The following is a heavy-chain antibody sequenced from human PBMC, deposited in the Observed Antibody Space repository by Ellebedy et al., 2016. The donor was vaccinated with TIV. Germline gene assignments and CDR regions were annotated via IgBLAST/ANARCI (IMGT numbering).Heavy chain of an antibody. Sequence: ASVEVSCXASGYTFTGYYMHWVRQAPGQGLEWMGIINPSGGSTSYAQKFQGRVTMTRDTSTSTVYMELSSLRSEDTAVYYCARDVGIAAAGKGIDYWGQGTLVTVSS. D-gene: IGHD6-13*01. CDR3: ARDVGIAAAGKGIDY. V-gene: IGHV1-46*01. CDR2: INPSGGST. J-gene: IGHJ4*02. CDR1: GYTFTGYY.